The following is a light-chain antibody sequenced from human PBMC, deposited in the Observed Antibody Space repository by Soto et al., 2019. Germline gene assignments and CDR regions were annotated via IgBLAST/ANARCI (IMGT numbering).Light chain of an antibody. CDR1: QSVSSN. CDR2: GAS. CDR3: QQYNNWPPPCT. J-gene: IGKJ1*01. V-gene: IGKV3-15*01. Sequence: EIVMTQSPATLSVSPGERATLSCRASQSVSSNLAWYQQKPGQAPRLLIYGASTRATGIPARFSGSGSGTEFTLTISSLQSEDFALYYCQQYNNWPPPCTFGQGTKVEIK.